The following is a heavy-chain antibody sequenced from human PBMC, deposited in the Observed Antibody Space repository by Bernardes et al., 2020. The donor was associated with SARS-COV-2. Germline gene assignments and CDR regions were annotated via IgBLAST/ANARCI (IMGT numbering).Heavy chain of an antibody. J-gene: IGHJ6*02. V-gene: IGHV3-7*01. Sequence: GSLRLSCAASGFTFSNYWMNWVRQAPGKGLEWVANINEDGSAKEYVASVKGRFTISRDNAKNSLYLQMNSLRAEDTAVYYCARDDGDNSGSYYYYFGMDVWGQGTTVTVS. CDR3: ARDDGDNSGSYYYYFGMDV. CDR1: GFTFSNYW. D-gene: IGHD3-22*01. CDR2: INEDGSAK.